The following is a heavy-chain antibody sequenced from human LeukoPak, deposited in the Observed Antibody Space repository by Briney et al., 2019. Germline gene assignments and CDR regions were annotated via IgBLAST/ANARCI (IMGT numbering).Heavy chain of an antibody. J-gene: IGHJ4*02. CDR1: GGSFXDYY. CDR3: ARRSTSCLDY. CDR2: INHSGIT. V-gene: IGHV4-34*01. Sequence: PXXTLSLTCVVXGGSFXDYYWSWIRQPPGKGLEWIGEINHSGITNYNPSLKSRVTISVDTSKNQFSLKLRSVTAADTAVYYCARRSTSCLDYWGQGTLVTVSS. D-gene: IGHD2-2*01.